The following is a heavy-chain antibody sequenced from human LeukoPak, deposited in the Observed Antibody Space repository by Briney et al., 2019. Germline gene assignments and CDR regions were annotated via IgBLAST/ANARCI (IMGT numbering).Heavy chain of an antibody. J-gene: IGHJ4*02. V-gene: IGHV4-4*07. CDR2: IHTSGNT. CDR3: AREGSATARPFVSNDG. Sequence: SETLSLTCTVSGGSISNFYWSWIRQPAGKGLEWIGRIHTSGNTDYNPSLKSRVTMSLDRSKNQFSLRLNSMTAADTAVYYCAREGSATARPFVSNDGWGQGTLVTVSS. CDR1: GGSISNFY. D-gene: IGHD6-6*01.